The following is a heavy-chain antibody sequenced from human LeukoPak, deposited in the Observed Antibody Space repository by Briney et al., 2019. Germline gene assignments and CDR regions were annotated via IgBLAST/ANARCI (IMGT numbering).Heavy chain of an antibody. J-gene: IGHJ4*02. CDR1: GFTFSSYA. V-gene: IGHV3-23*01. CDR2: ISGSGGST. CDR3: AKDYDSSGYYYYFDY. Sequence: GGSLRLSCAASGFTFSSYAMSWLRQAPGKGLEWVSAISGSGGSTYYADSVKGRFTISRDNSKNTLYLQMNSLRAEDTAVYYCAKDYDSSGYYYYFDYWGQGTLVTVSS. D-gene: IGHD3-22*01.